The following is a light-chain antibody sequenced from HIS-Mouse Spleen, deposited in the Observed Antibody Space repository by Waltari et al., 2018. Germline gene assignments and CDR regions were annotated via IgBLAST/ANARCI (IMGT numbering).Light chain of an antibody. V-gene: IGLV2-23*01. J-gene: IGLJ3*02. CDR3: CSYAGSSTWV. Sequence: QSALTQPASVSGSPGQSITIPCTGTRSDVGSYNLVSWYQPHPGKAPKLMIYEGSKRPSGVSNRFSGSKSGNTASLTISGLQAEDEADYYCCSYAGSSTWVFGGGTKLTVL. CDR1: RSDVGSYNL. CDR2: EGS.